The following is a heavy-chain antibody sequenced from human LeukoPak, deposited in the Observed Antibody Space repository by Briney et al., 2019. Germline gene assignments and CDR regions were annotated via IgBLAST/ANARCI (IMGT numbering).Heavy chain of an antibody. CDR3: AKEYSPGLLVYYYYGMDV. CDR1: GFTFSSYA. Sequence: GGSLRLSCAASGFTFSSYAMSWVRQAPGKGLEWVSAISGSGGSTYYADSVKGRFTISRDNSKNTLYLQMNSLRAEDTAVYCCAKEYSPGLLVYYYYGMDVWGQGTTVTVSS. CDR2: ISGSGGST. V-gene: IGHV3-23*01. D-gene: IGHD2-15*01. J-gene: IGHJ6*02.